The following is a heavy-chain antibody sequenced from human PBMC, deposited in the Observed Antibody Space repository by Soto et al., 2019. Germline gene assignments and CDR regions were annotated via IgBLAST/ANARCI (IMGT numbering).Heavy chain of an antibody. CDR1: GGSFSSFY. CDR3: ARGAPETFDY. V-gene: IGHV4-59*01. Sequence: SETLSLTCTVSGGSFSSFYWTWMRQPPGKGLEWIGHIYYSGSTNYNPSLKSRVTISIDTSKNQFSLKLSSVTAADTAVYYCARGAPETFDYWGQGTLVTVSS. J-gene: IGHJ4*02. CDR2: IYYSGST.